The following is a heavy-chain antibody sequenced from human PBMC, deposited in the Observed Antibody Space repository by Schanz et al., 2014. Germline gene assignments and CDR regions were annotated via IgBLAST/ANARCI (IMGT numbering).Heavy chain of an antibody. CDR2: ISDSGDTA. CDR3: AKTLFPGGTQTFGN. J-gene: IGHJ4*02. D-gene: IGHD2-8*02. Sequence: EVQLVESGGGLVQPGGSLRLSCAASGFTFRGYAMSWVRQAPGRGLEWVSIISDSGDTAYYADSVKGRFTISRDNSKNTVYIQMNSLRAEDTAVYYCAKTLFPGGTQTFGNWGRGTLXTVSS. CDR1: GFTFRGYA. V-gene: IGHV3-23*04.